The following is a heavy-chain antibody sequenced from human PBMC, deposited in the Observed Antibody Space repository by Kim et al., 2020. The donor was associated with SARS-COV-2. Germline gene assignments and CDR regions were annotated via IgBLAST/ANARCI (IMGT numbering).Heavy chain of an antibody. Sequence: SETLSLTCTVSGASISSHYWSWIRQPPGKGLEWIGYIYASGSTNYNPSLKSRVTITVDTSKNQFSLKLRSLTAADTAVYYCARGVTYFGAGTSLFDYCGQGTLVTVS. CDR1: GASISSHY. CDR2: IYASGST. D-gene: IGHD6-19*01. J-gene: IGHJ4*02. CDR3: ARGVTYFGAGTSLFDY. V-gene: IGHV4-59*11.